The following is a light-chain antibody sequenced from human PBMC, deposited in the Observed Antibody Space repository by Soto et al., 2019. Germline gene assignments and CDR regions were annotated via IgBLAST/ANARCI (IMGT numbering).Light chain of an antibody. V-gene: IGKV1-5*03. CDR1: QSISNW. Sequence: IQMTQSPSTRPAYVGDRVTITCRASQSISNWLAWYQQKPGKAPKLLIYKASTLKSGVPSRFSGSGSGTDFSLTISSLQSEDFAVYYCLQYHNWPLTFGGGTKVDI. CDR2: KAS. J-gene: IGKJ4*01. CDR3: LQYHNWPLT.